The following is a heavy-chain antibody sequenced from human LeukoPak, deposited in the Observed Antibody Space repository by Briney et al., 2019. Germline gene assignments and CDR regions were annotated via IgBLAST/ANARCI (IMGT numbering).Heavy chain of an antibody. CDR3: ARGPRILAAGSYYFDY. CDR1: GFSFKDYY. D-gene: IGHD6-13*01. V-gene: IGHV3-11*01. CDR2: INVNGGAM. Sequence: PGGSLRLSCAASGFSFKDYYFSWIRQAPGKGLEWVSFINVNGGAMYYAGFVKGRFTISRDNAKSSLYLEMNSLRVEDTAVYYCARGPRILAAGSYYFDYWGQGSLVTVSS. J-gene: IGHJ4*02.